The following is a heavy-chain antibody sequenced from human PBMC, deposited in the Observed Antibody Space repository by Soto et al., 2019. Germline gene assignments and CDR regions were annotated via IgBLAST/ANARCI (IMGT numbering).Heavy chain of an antibody. CDR3: AKDPGYCSGGSCYREYYFDY. CDR1: GFTFSSYG. D-gene: IGHD2-15*01. CDR2: ISYDGSNK. J-gene: IGHJ4*02. Sequence: QVQLVESGGGVVQPGRSLRLSCAASGFTFSSYGMHWVRQAPGKGLEWVAVISYDGSNKYYADSVKGRFTISRDNSKNTLYLQMNSLRAEDTAVYYCAKDPGYCSGGSCYREYYFDYWGQGILVTVSS. V-gene: IGHV3-30*18.